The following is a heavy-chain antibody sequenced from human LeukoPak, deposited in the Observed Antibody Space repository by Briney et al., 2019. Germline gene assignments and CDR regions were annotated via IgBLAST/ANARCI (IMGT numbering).Heavy chain of an antibody. CDR2: IYYSGST. CDR1: VGSISSSSYY. D-gene: IGHD1-26*01. V-gene: IGHV4-39*01. J-gene: IGHJ4*02. Sequence: KSSETLSLTCTVSVGSISSSSYYWGWIRQPPGKGLEWIGSIYYSGSTYYNPSLKSRVTISVDTSKNQFSLKLSSVTAADTAVYYCARLQWELLRDWGQGTLVTVSS. CDR3: ARLQWELLRD.